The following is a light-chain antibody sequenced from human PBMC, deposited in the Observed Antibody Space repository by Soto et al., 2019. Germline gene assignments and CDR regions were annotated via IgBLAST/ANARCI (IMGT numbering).Light chain of an antibody. CDR2: DVS. CDR1: SSDVGGYNY. V-gene: IGLV2-11*01. J-gene: IGLJ3*02. CDR3: CSSAGSYTSV. Sequence: QSGLTQPRSVSGSPGQSVTISCTGTSSDVGGYNYVSWYQQHPGKAPKLMIYDVSKRPSGVPDRFSGSKSGNTASLTISGLQAEDEAHYYCCSSAGSYTSVFGGGTKLTVL.